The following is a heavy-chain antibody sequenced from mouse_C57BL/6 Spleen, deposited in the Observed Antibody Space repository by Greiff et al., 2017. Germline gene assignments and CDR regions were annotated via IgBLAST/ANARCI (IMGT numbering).Heavy chain of an antibody. D-gene: IGHD2-4*01. CDR2: IDPSDSEP. CDR3: ARGVDYDGEFAY. J-gene: IGHJ3*01. V-gene: IGHV1-52*01. Sequence: VQLQQPGAELVRPGSSVKLSCKASGYTFTSYWMHWVKQRPIQGLEWIGNIDPSDSEPHYNQKFKDKATLTVDKSSSTAYMQLSSLTSEDSAVYYCARGVDYDGEFAYWGQGTLVTVSA. CDR1: GYTFTSYW.